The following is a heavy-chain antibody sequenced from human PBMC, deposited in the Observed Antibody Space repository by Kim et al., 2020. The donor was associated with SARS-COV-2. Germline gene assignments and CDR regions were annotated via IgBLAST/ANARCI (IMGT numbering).Heavy chain of an antibody. D-gene: IGHD6-13*01. CDR2: INDNGRGT. J-gene: IGHJ4*02. CDR3: GRAHGLAAVDS. CDR1: GFSLRSYW. V-gene: IGHV3-74*01. Sequence: GGSLRLSCAASGFSLRSYWMHWVRQAPGKGLVWVARINDNGRGTRYADSVQGRFAISRDSAKNTMYLQMNSLTAEDTAVYYCGRAHGLAAVDSWGQGTLVIVSS.